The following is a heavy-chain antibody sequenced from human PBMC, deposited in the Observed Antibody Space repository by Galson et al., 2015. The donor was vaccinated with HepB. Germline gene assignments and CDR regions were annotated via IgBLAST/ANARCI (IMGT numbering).Heavy chain of an antibody. CDR2: ISSDESNK. D-gene: IGHD1-14*01. Sequence: SLRLSCAASGFPFSIYAMHWVRQAPGKGLEWVAVISSDESNKYYADSVRGRFTISRDNSKNTLYLQMDSLRTDDSAVYYCARGITGRGGNGWSLDYWGQGTLVIVSS. V-gene: IGHV3-30*04. CDR3: ARGITGRGGNGWSLDY. CDR1: GFPFSIYA. J-gene: IGHJ4*02.